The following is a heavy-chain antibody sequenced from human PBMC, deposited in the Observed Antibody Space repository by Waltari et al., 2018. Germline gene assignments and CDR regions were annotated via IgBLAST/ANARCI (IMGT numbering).Heavy chain of an antibody. Sequence: QVQLVQSGAEVKKPGSSVRVSCRASGGTFSSYAISWLRQATGQGLEWMVGIIPIFGTANYEQKFQGRVTITTDESTCTAYMELSRLRSADTAVYDCARSGAVADQGYFQHWGQGTLVTVSS. D-gene: IGHD6-19*01. J-gene: IGHJ1*01. CDR2: IIPIFGTA. CDR3: ARSGAVADQGYFQH. V-gene: IGHV1-69*05. CDR1: GGTFSSYA.